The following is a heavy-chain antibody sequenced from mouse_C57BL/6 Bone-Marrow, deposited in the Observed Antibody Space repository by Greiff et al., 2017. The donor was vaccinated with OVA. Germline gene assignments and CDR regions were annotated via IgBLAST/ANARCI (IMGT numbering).Heavy chain of an antibody. CDR2: IYPRSGNT. D-gene: IGHD3-1*01. V-gene: IGHV1-81*01. J-gene: IGHJ3*01. CDR3: ASGGLFAY. Sequence: QVQLQQSGAELARPGASVKLSCKASGYTFTSYGISWVKQRTGQGLEWIGEIYPRSGNTYYNEKFKGKATLTADKSSSTAYMELRSLTSEDSAVYFCASGGLFAYWAKGLWSLSLQ. CDR1: GYTFTSYG.